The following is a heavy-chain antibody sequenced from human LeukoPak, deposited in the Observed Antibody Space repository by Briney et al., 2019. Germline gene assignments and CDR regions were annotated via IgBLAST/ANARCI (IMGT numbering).Heavy chain of an antibody. CDR2: INPSGGST. J-gene: IGHJ6*03. Sequence: ASVKVSCKASGYTFTSYYMHWVRQAPGQGLEWMGIINPSGGSTSYAQKFQGRVTMTRDTSTSTVYMELSSLRSEDTAVYYCARDIGTTTPDYYYMDVWGKGTTVTVSS. CDR1: GYTFTSYY. CDR3: ARDIGTTTPDYYYMDV. D-gene: IGHD1-7*01. V-gene: IGHV1-46*01.